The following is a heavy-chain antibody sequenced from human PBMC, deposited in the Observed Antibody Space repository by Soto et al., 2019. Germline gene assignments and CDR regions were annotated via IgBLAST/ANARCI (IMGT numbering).Heavy chain of an antibody. CDR3: ARAIGYGSGSYYNGAYYFDY. CDR2: IYYSGST. CDR1: GGSISSGGYY. D-gene: IGHD3-10*01. J-gene: IGHJ4*02. Sequence: SETLSLSCTVSGGSISSGGYYWSWIRQHPGKGLEWIGYIYYSGSTYYNPSLKSRVTISVDTSKNQFSLKLSSVTAADTAVYYRARAIGYGSGSYYNGAYYFDYWGQGTLVTVSS. V-gene: IGHV4-31*03.